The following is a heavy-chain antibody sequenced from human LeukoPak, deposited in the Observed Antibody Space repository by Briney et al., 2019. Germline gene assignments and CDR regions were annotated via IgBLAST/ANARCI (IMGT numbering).Heavy chain of an antibody. D-gene: IGHD6-13*01. J-gene: IGHJ6*03. Sequence: ASVKVSCKASGYTFTGYYMHWVRQAPGQGLEWMGWINPNSGGTNYAQKFQGRVTMTRDTSISTAYMELSRLRSDDTAVYYCARVSGPSSSWYALGYYYYYMDVWGKGTTVTVSS. CDR3: ARVSGPSSSWYALGYYYYYMDV. CDR1: GYTFTGYY. CDR2: INPNSGGT. V-gene: IGHV1-2*02.